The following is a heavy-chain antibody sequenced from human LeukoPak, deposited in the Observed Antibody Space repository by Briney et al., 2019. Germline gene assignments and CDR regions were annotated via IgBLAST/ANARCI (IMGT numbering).Heavy chain of an antibody. J-gene: IGHJ4*02. CDR3: AREFGHNRLYFDY. Sequence: PGGSLRLSCAASGFTFRTYSIHWVRQAPGKGLEWVTVVSADGRTQLYSDSVKGRFTISRDNSLNTLHLQMNSLRTEDTAVYYCAREFGHNRLYFDYWGQGALVTVSS. D-gene: IGHD5-24*01. V-gene: IGHV3-30*03. CDR1: GFTFRTYS. CDR2: VSADGRTQ.